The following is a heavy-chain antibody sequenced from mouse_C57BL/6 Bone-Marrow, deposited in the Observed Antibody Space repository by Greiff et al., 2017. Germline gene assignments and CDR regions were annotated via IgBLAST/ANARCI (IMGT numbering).Heavy chain of an antibody. Sequence: VQLQESGPELVKPGASVKISCKASGYAFSSSWMNWVKQRPGKGLEWIGRIYPGDGDTNYNGKFKGKATLTADKSSSTAYMQLSSLTSEDSAVYFCARSGGPYDGYCYAMDYWGQGTSVTVSS. V-gene: IGHV1-82*01. D-gene: IGHD2-3*01. CDR2: IYPGDGDT. J-gene: IGHJ4*01. CDR1: GYAFSSSW. CDR3: ARSGGPYDGYCYAMDY.